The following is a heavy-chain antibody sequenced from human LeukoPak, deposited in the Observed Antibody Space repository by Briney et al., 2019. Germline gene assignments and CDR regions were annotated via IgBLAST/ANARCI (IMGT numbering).Heavy chain of an antibody. V-gene: IGHV4-59*02. Sequence: SETLSLTCTVSGGSVTTYYWSWIRQPPGKGLEWVGYIYDSGSTNYNPSLKSRVTISEDTSKRQFSLKLRSVTAADTAVYYCARVVGRYCSSTSCYIDYWGQGTLVTVSS. J-gene: IGHJ4*02. CDR2: IYDSGST. D-gene: IGHD2-2*02. CDR1: GGSVTTYY. CDR3: ARVVGRYCSSTSCYIDY.